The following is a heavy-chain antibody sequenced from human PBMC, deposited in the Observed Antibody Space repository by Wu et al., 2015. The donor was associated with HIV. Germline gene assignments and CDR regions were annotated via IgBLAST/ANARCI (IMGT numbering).Heavy chain of an antibody. CDR2: INPNSGGT. J-gene: IGHJ3*02. V-gene: IGHV1-2*02. CDR3: ASGIQLWLQGAFDI. D-gene: IGHD5-18*01. CDR1: GYTFTDYD. Sequence: QVQLVQSGAEVKKPGASVKVSCKASGYTFTDYDITWVRQATGQGLEWMGWINPNSGGTNYAQKFQGRVTMTRDTSISTAYMELSRLRSDDTAVYYCASGIQLWLQGAFDIWGQGTMVTVSS.